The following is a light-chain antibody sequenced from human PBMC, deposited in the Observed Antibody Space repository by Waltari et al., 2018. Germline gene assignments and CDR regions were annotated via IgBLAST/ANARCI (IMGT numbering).Light chain of an antibody. J-gene: IGKJ1*01. CDR2: TVS. Sequence: DIQMTQSPSSVSASVGDRVTITCQASQDISNWLAWYQQKSGKAPKLLIHTVSTLQIGVPPRFSGSGSGTDFTLTISSLQPEDFATYFCQQASGLPWTFGQGTKVEIK. CDR3: QQASGLPWT. V-gene: IGKV1-12*01. CDR1: QDISNW.